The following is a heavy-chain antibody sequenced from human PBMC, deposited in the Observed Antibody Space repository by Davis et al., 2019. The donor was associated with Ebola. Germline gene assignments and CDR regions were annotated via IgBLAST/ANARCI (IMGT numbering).Heavy chain of an antibody. D-gene: IGHD2-15*01. V-gene: IGHV1-3*01. J-gene: IGHJ5*02. CDR3: ARGPLPSIHYSGGSCYFRWFDP. Sequence: ASVKVSCKASGYTFTNYAIHWVRQAPGQRLEWMGWINAGNGNTKYSQKFQGRVTIIRDTSASTAYMELSSLRSEDTAVYYCARGPLPSIHYSGGSCYFRWFDPWGQGTLVTVSS. CDR1: GYTFTNYA. CDR2: INAGNGNT.